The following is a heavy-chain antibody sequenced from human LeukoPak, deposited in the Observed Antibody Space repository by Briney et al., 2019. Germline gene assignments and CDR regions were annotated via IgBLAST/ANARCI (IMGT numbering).Heavy chain of an antibody. CDR3: AKTGILTGYYES. Sequence: PGGSLRLSCAASGFTFSSYAMSWVRQAPGKGLEWVSAISGSGGSTYYADSVKGRFTISRGNSKNTLYLQMNSLRAEDTAVYYCAKTGILTGYYESWGQGTLVTVSS. J-gene: IGHJ5*02. CDR2: ISGSGGST. CDR1: GFTFSSYA. D-gene: IGHD3-9*01. V-gene: IGHV3-23*01.